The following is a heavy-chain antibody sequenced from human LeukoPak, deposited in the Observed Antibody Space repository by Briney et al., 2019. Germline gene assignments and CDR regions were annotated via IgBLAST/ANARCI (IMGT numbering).Heavy chain of an antibody. CDR1: GDSVSSNSAA. J-gene: IGHJ1*01. D-gene: IGHD2-15*01. CDR3: AREACSGGSCYTTYFQH. V-gene: IGHV6-1*01. CDR2: TYYRSKWYN. Sequence: SQTLSLTCAISGDSVSSNSAAWNWIRQSPSRGLEWLGRTYYRSKWYNDYAVSVKSRITINPDTSKNQFSLQLNSVTPEDTAVYYCAREACSGGSCYTTYFQHWGQGTLVTVSS.